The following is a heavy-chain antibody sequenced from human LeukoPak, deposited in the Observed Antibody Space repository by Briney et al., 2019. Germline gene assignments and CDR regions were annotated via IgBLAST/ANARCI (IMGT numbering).Heavy chain of an antibody. CDR3: ARAKPYSGSYYYFDY. CDR1: GFTFSSYG. Sequence: GGSLRLSCAASGFTFSSYGMHWVRQAPGKGLEWVAVISYDGSNKYYADSVKGRFAISRDNSKNTLYLQMNSLRAEDTAVYYCARAKPYSGSYYYFDYWGQGTLVTVSS. V-gene: IGHV3-30*19. D-gene: IGHD1-26*01. CDR2: ISYDGSNK. J-gene: IGHJ4*02.